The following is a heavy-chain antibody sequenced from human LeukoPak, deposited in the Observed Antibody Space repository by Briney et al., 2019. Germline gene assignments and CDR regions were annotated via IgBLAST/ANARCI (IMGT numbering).Heavy chain of an antibody. D-gene: IGHD3-9*01. J-gene: IGHJ5*02. V-gene: IGHV3-13*01. CDR1: GFTFSSYD. CDR3: ARGHMLTGYYNFAWFDP. Sequence: GGSLRLSCAASGFTFSSYDMHWVRQPTGKGLEWVSAIGTAGDTYYSHSVKGRFTISREDAKNSLYLHMNSLSAGDTAVYFCARGHMLTGYYNFAWFDPWGQGTLVTVSS. CDR2: IGTAGDT.